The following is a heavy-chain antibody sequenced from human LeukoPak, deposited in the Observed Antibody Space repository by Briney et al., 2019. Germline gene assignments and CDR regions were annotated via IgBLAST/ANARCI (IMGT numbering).Heavy chain of an antibody. V-gene: IGHV3-9*01. CDR2: TSWNSGST. J-gene: IGHJ3*02. CDR3: AKDKSAMVRGVGDAFDI. D-gene: IGHD3-10*01. Sequence: GGSLRLSCAASGFTFDDYAMYWVRQAPGKGLEWVSGTSWNSGSTGYADSVKGRFTISRDNAKNSLYLQVNSLRAEDTALYYCAKDKSAMVRGVGDAFDIWGQGTMVTVSS. CDR1: GFTFDDYA.